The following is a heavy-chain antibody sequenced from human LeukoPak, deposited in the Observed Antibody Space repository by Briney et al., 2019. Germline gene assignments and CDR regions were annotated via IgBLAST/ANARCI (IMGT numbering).Heavy chain of an antibody. CDR2: DYYSGTT. CDR3: ARHNNYGANSMSFDS. D-gene: IGHD4-23*01. J-gene: IGHJ4*02. CDR1: GGSVSSINYY. Sequence: SETLSLTCTVSGGSVSSINYYWAWMREPPGKGLEWIGSDYYSGTTYYNPSLKSRVTTSVDTSKNQFSLKLSSVTAADTAVYYCARHNNYGANSMSFDSWGQGTLVTVSS. V-gene: IGHV4-39*01.